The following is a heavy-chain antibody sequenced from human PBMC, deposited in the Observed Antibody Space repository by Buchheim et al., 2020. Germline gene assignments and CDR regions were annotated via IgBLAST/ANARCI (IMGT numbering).Heavy chain of an antibody. D-gene: IGHD2-2*01. CDR3: ARANPSTTYYYGMDV. V-gene: IGHV3-7*01. CDR1: GFSFTSYA. J-gene: IGHJ6*02. CDR2: IKQDGSEK. Sequence: EVQLLESGGGLTHPGGSLRLSCAASGFSFTSYAMSWVRQAPGKGLEWVANIKQDGSEKYYVDSVKGRFTISRDNAKNSLYLQMNSLRAEDTAVYYCARANPSTTYYYGMDVWGQGTT.